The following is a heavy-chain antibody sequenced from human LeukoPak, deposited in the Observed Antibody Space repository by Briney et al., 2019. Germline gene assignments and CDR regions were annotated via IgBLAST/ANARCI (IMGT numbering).Heavy chain of an antibody. CDR3: ARLYARVVIITYYYMDV. D-gene: IGHD3-10*01. J-gene: IGHJ6*03. CDR1: GFTFNSYW. V-gene: IGHV3-7*01. CDR2: IKQDGSEK. Sequence: GGSLRRSCAASGFTFNSYWMSWVRQAPGKGLEWVANIKQDGSEKYYVDSVKGRFTISRDNAKNSLYLQMNSLRAEDTAVYYCARLYARVVIITYYYMDVWGKGTMVTVSS.